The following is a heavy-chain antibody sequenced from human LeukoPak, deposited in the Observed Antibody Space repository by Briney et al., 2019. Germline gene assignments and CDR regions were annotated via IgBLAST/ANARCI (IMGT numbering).Heavy chain of an antibody. D-gene: IGHD5-12*01. CDR2: IYYSGST. CDR3: ARVSGYDWESFYDY. J-gene: IGHJ4*02. Sequence: SETLSLTCTVPGGSISSYYWSWIRQPPGKGLEWSGYIYYSGSTNYNPSLKSRVTISVDTSKNQFSLKLSSVTAADTAMYYCARVSGYDWESFYDYWGQGSLVTVSS. V-gene: IGHV4-59*01. CDR1: GGSISSYY.